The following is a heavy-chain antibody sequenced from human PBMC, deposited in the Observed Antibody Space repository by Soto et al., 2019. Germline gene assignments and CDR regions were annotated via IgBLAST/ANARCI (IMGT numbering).Heavy chain of an antibody. Sequence: PSETLRLSCAASGFTVSSNYMSWVRQAPGKGLEWVSVIYSGGSTYYADSVKGRFTISRDNSKNTLYLQMNSLRAEDTAVYYCAREASSGWSGGDDAFDIWGQGTMVTVSS. CDR1: GFTVSSNY. CDR2: IYSGGST. D-gene: IGHD6-19*01. V-gene: IGHV3-53*01. J-gene: IGHJ3*02. CDR3: AREASSGWSGGDDAFDI.